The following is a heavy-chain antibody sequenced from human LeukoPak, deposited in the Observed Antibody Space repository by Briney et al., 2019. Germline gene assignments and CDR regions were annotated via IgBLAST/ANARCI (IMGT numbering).Heavy chain of an antibody. D-gene: IGHD6-6*01. J-gene: IGHJ5*02. CDR2: IYYSGST. CDR3: ARKKFIEAGGCHP. V-gene: IGHV4-59*01. CDR1: GGAISSYY. Sequence: SETLSLTCTVSGGAISSYYWFWIRQPPGKGLEWIGYIYYSGSTNYNPSLKSRVTISVDTSKNQFSLKLSSVTAADTAVYYCARKKFIEAGGCHPWGQETLVSVPS.